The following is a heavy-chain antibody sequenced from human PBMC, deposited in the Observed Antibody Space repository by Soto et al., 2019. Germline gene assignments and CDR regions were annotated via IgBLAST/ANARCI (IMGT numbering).Heavy chain of an antibody. V-gene: IGHV3-23*01. CDR2: ITGSGTGA. CDR3: AKGLINGRWYAED. Sequence: EVHLLESGGGLVHPGESLRLSCGASGFTSSSCVMTWVRQAPGKGLEWVSCITGSGTGAYYADSVKGRFTISRDNSKNMVYLKMNNLRAEDTGVYYCAKGLINGRWYAEDWGQGTLVTVSS. J-gene: IGHJ4*02. CDR1: GFTSSSCV. D-gene: IGHD6-13*01.